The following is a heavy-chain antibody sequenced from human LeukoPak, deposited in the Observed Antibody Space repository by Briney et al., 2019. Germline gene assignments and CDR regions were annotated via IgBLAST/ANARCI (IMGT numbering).Heavy chain of an antibody. CDR2: ISYDGSNK. D-gene: IGHD2-2*01. J-gene: IGHJ3*02. CDR3: AKGGYCSSTSCRGAFDI. V-gene: IGHV3-30*18. Sequence: GGSLRLSCAASGFTFSSYGMHWVRQAPGKGLEWVAVISYDGSNKYYADSVKGRFTISRDNSKNTLYLQMNSLRAEDTAVYYCAKGGYCSSTSCRGAFDIWGQGTMVTVSS. CDR1: GFTFSSYG.